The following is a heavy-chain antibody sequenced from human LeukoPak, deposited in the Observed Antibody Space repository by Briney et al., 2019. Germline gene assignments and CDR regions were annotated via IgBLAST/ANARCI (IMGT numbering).Heavy chain of an antibody. V-gene: IGHV3-23*01. D-gene: IGHD3-10*01. CDR3: ARDFYGSPLDS. CDR1: GFTFRSYA. Sequence: GGSLRLSCEVSGFTFRSYAMTWVRQAPGKGLEWVSTISNSGGNTYYADSVKGRFTLSRDNSKNTLYLQMNSLRDEDTAVYYCARDFYGSPLDSWGQGTLVTVSS. CDR2: ISNSGGNT. J-gene: IGHJ4*02.